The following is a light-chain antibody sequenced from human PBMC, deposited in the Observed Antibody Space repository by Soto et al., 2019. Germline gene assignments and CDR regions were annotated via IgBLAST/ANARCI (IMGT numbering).Light chain of an antibody. CDR3: CSYAGTSTLV. CDR1: SSDVGGYDF. CDR2: DVS. Sequence: QSALTQPRSVSGSPGQSVTISCTGSSSDVGGYDFVSWYQQHPGKAPKLMISDVSERPSGVTDRFSGSKSANTASLTISGLQAEDEADYYCCSYAGTSTLVFGGGTKLTVL. J-gene: IGLJ3*02. V-gene: IGLV2-11*01.